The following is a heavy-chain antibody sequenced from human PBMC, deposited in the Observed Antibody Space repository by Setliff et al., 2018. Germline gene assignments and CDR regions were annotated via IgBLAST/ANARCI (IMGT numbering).Heavy chain of an antibody. D-gene: IGHD1-20*01. CDR3: ARGGERYYSAS. CDR2: IYHDGPS. J-gene: IGHJ4*02. V-gene: IGHV4-31*03. CDR1: GGSISSGAYY. Sequence: SETLSLTCTVSGGSISSGAYYWSWIRQHPGKGLEWIGYIYHDGPSVHYNPSLKSRVTMSVDKSKNQFSLKLSSVTAADTAVYYCARGGERYYSASWGQGTLVTVSS.